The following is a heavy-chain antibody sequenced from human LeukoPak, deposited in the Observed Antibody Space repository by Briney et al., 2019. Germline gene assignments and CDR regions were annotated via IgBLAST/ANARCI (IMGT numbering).Heavy chain of an antibody. CDR2: INSDGSST. D-gene: IGHD3-3*01. Sequence: PEGSLRLSCAASGFTFSSYWMHWVRQAPGKGLVWVSCINSDGSSTSYADSVKGRFTISRDNAKNTLYLQMNSLRAEDTAVYYCASFNFWSGFYGMDVWGQGTTVTVSS. V-gene: IGHV3-74*01. CDR1: GFTFSSYW. CDR3: ASFNFWSGFYGMDV. J-gene: IGHJ6*02.